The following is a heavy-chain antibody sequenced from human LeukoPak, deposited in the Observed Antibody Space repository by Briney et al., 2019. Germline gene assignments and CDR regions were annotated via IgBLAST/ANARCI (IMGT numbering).Heavy chain of an antibody. V-gene: IGHV4-59*08. Sequence: PSETLSLTCTVSGGSISNYYWTWIRQSPGKSLEWIGCSHKSGSTHYNPSLRSRVTISVDTSKNQFSLKLSSVTAADTAVYYCARVSYYYDSSGSYYMDVWGKGTTVTVSS. D-gene: IGHD3-22*01. J-gene: IGHJ6*03. CDR3: ARVSYYYDSSGSYYMDV. CDR1: GGSISNYY. CDR2: SHKSGST.